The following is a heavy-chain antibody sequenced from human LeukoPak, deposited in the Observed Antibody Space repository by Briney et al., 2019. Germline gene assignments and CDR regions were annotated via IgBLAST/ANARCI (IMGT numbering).Heavy chain of an antibody. CDR2: INHSGST. V-gene: IGHV4-34*01. CDR1: GGSFSGYC. D-gene: IGHD3-22*01. Sequence: PSETLSLTCAVYGGSFSGYCWSWIRQPPGKGLEWIGEINHSGSTNYNPSLKSRVTISVDTSKNQFSLKLSSVTAADTAVYYCARAITMSVPYFDYWGQGTLVTVSS. J-gene: IGHJ4*02. CDR3: ARAITMSVPYFDY.